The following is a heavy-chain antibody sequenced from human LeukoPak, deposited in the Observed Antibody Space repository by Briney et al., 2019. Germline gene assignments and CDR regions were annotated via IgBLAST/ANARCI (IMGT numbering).Heavy chain of an antibody. CDR2: ISYDGSNK. CDR1: GFTFSSYA. Sequence: GGSLRLSCAASGFTFSSYAMHWVRQAPGKGLEWVAVISYDGSNKYYADSVKGRFTISRDNARNSLFLQMNSLRAEDTAVYYCARDIASCTHTTCYDIRFDSWGQGTLVTVSS. V-gene: IGHV3-30*04. CDR3: ARDIASCTHTTCYDIRFDS. J-gene: IGHJ5*01. D-gene: IGHD2-15*01.